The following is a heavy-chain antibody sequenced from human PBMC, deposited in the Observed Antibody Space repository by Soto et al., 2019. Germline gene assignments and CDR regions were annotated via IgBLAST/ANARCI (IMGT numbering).Heavy chain of an antibody. J-gene: IGHJ4*02. V-gene: IGHV4-4*02. D-gene: IGHD6-13*01. CDR2: ISHGGTT. CDR1: GGFISSSNW. CDR3: ARDGRSSGSSFVDS. Sequence: QVQLQESGPGLVKPSGTLSLTCAVSGGFISSSNWWSWVRQPPGKGLEWIGEISHGGTTSYNPSLKSRVTIAVDKSKNQFSLKLSSVTAADTAVYFCARDGRSSGSSFVDSWGQGTLVTVSS.